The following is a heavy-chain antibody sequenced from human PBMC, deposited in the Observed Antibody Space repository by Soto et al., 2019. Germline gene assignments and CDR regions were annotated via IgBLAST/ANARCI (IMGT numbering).Heavy chain of an antibody. CDR1: GYTFITYA. J-gene: IGHJ4*02. CDR2: IDAGNGNT. CDR3: ATEHFWPGLFDS. D-gene: IGHD3-3*02. V-gene: IGHV1-3*01. Sequence: QVQLVQSGAEVKKPGTSVKVSCKASGYTFITYAMHWVRQAPGQRLEWMGWIDAGNGNTKYSQKFQGRVTITRDTSASTAYMELSSLRSEDTALYCCATEHFWPGLFDSWGQGTLVTVSS.